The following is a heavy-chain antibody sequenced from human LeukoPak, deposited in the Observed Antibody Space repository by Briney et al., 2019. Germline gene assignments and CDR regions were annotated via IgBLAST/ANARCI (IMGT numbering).Heavy chain of an antibody. J-gene: IGHJ6*04. D-gene: IGHD2-2*01. CDR2: IKQDGSEE. V-gene: IGHV3-7*03. Sequence: GGSLRLSCAASGFTFSSYWMSWGRQAPGKGLEWVANIKQDGSEEYYVGSVKGRFTISRDNAKNSLYLHMNSLRAEATAVYYCARGGYCSSTSCYRVYYYGMDVWGKGTTVTVSS. CDR1: GFTFSSYW. CDR3: ARGGYCSSTSCYRVYYYGMDV.